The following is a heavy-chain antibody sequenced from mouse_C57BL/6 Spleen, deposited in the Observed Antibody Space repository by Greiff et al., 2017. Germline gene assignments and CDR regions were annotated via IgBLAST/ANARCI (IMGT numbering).Heavy chain of an antibody. CDR3: AKGDGYCGDY. D-gene: IGHD2-3*01. CDR2: INPNNGGT. Sequence: VQLQQSGPELVKPGASVKISCKASGYTFTDYYMNWVKQSHGKSLEWIGDINPNNGGTSYNQKFKGKATLTVDKSSSTAYMELRSLTSEDSAVYYCAKGDGYCGDYWGQGTTLTVSS. J-gene: IGHJ2*01. CDR1: GYTFTDYY. V-gene: IGHV1-26*01.